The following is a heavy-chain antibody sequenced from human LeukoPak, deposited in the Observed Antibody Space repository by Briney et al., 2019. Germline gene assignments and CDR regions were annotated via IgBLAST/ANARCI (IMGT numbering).Heavy chain of an antibody. V-gene: IGHV4-4*07. J-gene: IGHJ4*02. CDR1: GGSISTYY. Sequence: SETLSLTCTVSGGSISTYYWTWSRQPAGRGLEWLGRIYSSGSTNYNPSLKSRVTMSVDTSKNQFSLKLSSVTAADTAVYYCARESSGWYHDYWGQGTLVTVSS. D-gene: IGHD6-19*01. CDR2: IYSSGST. CDR3: ARESSGWYHDY.